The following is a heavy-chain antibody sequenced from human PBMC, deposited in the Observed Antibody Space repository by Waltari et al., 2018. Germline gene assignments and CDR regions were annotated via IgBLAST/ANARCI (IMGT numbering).Heavy chain of an antibody. D-gene: IGHD2-21*01. V-gene: IGHV1-69*12. CDR1: GGIFRSYA. J-gene: IGHJ4*02. CDR2: IIPIFRTP. CDR3: ANSYCGGNCYSPFDY. Sequence: QVQLVQSGAEVKKPGSSVKVSCKASGGIFRSYAINWVRQAPGQGLEWMGGIIPIFRTPDYVQKFQDRLTITADESTSTAFMELTSLRSEDTAVYFCANSYCGGNCYSPFDYWGQGTLVTVSS.